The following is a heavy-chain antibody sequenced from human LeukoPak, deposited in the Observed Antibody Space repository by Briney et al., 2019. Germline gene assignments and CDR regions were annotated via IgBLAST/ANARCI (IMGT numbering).Heavy chain of an antibody. CDR1: GFTFSSFA. V-gene: IGHV3-21*01. CDR3: AREISSNSDHDDAFDI. CDR2: ISRSSDYI. D-gene: IGHD5-12*01. J-gene: IGHJ3*02. Sequence: PGGSLRLSCAASGFTFSSFAMHWCPQAPGKGLEWLSSISRSSDYIYYADSLKGRFTISRDNARNSLYLQMSSLRAEDTALYYCAREISSNSDHDDAFDIWGQGTMVTVSS.